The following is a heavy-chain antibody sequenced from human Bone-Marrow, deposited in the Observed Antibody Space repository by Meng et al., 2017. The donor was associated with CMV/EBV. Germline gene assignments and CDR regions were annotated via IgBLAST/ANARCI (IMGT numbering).Heavy chain of an antibody. D-gene: IGHD3-3*01. CDR1: GYIFTKYG. J-gene: IGHJ4*02. CDR2: ISAYNGDT. Sequence: ASVKVSCKASGYIFTKYGVNWMRQAPGQGPEWMGWISAYNGDTMYAPKVQGRVTMTRYTSISTAYMELSSLRSEDTAVYYCARGQVWYRFLESFDYWGQGTLVTVSS. V-gene: IGHV1-18*01. CDR3: ARGQVWYRFLESFDY.